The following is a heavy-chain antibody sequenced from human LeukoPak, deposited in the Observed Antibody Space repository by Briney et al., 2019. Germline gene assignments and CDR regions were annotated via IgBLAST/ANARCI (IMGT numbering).Heavy chain of an antibody. V-gene: IGHV3-30-3*01. Sequence: PGWSLRLSCAASGFTVSSYAMHWVRQAPGKGLEWVAVISYDGSNKYYADSVKGRFTISRDNSKNTLYLQMNSLRAEDTAVYYCARDWAAAGTLDYWGQGTLVTVSS. CDR1: GFTVSSYA. J-gene: IGHJ4*02. CDR2: ISYDGSNK. D-gene: IGHD6-13*01. CDR3: ARDWAAAGTLDY.